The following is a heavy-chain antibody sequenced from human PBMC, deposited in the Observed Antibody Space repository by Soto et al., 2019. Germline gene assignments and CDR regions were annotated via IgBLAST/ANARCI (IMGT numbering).Heavy chain of an antibody. J-gene: IGHJ6*02. V-gene: IGHV1-69*13. D-gene: IGHD3-22*01. CDR1: GGTFSSYA. CDR3: ARDSRYSSGYYYVNYYYGMDV. Sequence: SVKVSCKASGGTFSSYAISWVRQAPGQGLEWMGGIIPIFGTANYAQKFQGRVTITADESTSTAYMELSSLRSEDTAVYYCARDSRYSSGYYYVNYYYGMDVWGQGTTVTVSS. CDR2: IIPIFGTA.